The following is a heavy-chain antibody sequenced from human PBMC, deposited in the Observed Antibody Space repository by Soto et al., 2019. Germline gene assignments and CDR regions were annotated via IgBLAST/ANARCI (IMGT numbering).Heavy chain of an antibody. J-gene: IGHJ4*02. CDR1: GFTFSSYG. V-gene: IGHV3-30*18. Sequence: QVQLVESGGGVVQPGRSLRLSCAASGFTFSSYGMHWVRQAPGKGLEWVAVISYDGSNKYYADSVKGRFTISRDNSKNTLYLQMNSLRAEDMAVYYCANGEYIAAAGTYFDYWGQGTLVTVSS. CDR2: ISYDGSNK. CDR3: ANGEYIAAAGTYFDY. D-gene: IGHD6-13*01.